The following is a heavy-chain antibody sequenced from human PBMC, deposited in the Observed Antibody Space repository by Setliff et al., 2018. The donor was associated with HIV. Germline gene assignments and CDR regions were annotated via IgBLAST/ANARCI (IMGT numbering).Heavy chain of an antibody. V-gene: IGHV4-34*12. D-gene: IGHD3-22*01. Sequence: SETLSLTCGVYGGSVSAYEWRWIRQPPGKGLEWIGEAIHSGITYNPSLRSRVTISLDTSKNQFSLNLTSVTAADTAVYYCARHDSGGYYSLDYWGQGTLVTVSS. CDR1: GGSVSAYE. CDR2: AIHSGIT. J-gene: IGHJ4*02. CDR3: ARHDSGGYYSLDY.